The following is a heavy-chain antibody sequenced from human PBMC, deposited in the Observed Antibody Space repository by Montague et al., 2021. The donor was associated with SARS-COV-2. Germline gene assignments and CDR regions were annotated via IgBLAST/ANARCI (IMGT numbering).Heavy chain of an antibody. CDR2: RYQNGAT. Sequence: SETLSLTCSVSGFSISSGYYWGWIRQTPGKGLEWIGSRYQNGATYYSPSLKRPVTILLDTSKNHFSLSLTSVTAADTAVYYCARSGVGIFDFSYFDSWGQGSLVIVSS. D-gene: IGHD3-3*01. J-gene: IGHJ4*02. V-gene: IGHV4-38-2*02. CDR3: ARSGVGIFDFSYFDS. CDR1: GFSISSGYY.